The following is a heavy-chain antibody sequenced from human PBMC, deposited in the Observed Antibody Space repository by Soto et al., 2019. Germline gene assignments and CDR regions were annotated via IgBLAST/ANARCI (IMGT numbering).Heavy chain of an antibody. CDR3: AKDQEGSGSHWLGYNYYGMDV. CDR2: ITSSGGTT. CDR1: GFTFSHFE. Sequence: GGSLRLSCAASGFTFSHFEMSWVRQAQGKGLEWISYITSSGGTTYYADSVKGRFTISMDNAKNSLYLQMNSLRAEDTAVYFCAKDQEGSGSHWLGYNYYGMDVWGQGTTVTVSS. V-gene: IGHV3-11*01. J-gene: IGHJ6*02. D-gene: IGHD3-10*01.